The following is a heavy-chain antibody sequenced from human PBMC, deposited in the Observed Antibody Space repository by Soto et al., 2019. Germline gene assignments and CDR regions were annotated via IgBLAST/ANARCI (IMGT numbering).Heavy chain of an antibody. J-gene: IGHJ5*02. CDR2: IIGNGGNT. CDR1: GFSFSSCA. Sequence: GGSLRLSCAASGFSFSSCAMSWVRQAPGKGLECVSAIIGNGGNTYFADSVKGRFTISRDNSKNTLHLQMSSLRAEDTAVYYCVKDYGSGWNAQSFDPWGQGTLVTVSS. V-gene: IGHV3-64D*08. D-gene: IGHD6-19*01. CDR3: VKDYGSGWNAQSFDP.